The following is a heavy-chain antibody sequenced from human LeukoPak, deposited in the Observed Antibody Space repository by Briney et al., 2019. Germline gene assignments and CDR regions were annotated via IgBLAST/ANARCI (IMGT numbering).Heavy chain of an antibody. Sequence: SETLSLTCAVSGASINNNYWTWVRQPPGKGLEWIGYIYSNGNTNYNPSLKGRVTMSIETSKNQFSLQLPSVTAADTAVYYCASGTFDGPLYGTYWYFHVWGRGTLITVSS. V-gene: IGHV4-59*01. J-gene: IGHJ2*01. D-gene: IGHD1-14*01. CDR1: GASINNNY. CDR2: IYSNGNT. CDR3: ASGTFDGPLYGTYWYFHV.